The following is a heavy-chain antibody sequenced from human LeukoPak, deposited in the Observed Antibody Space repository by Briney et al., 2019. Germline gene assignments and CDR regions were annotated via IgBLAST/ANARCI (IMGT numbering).Heavy chain of an antibody. J-gene: IGHJ3*02. Sequence: GGSLRLSCAASGFTFSDYYMNWIRQAPGRGLEWISYISATGTIYYADSVKGRFTISRDNAKNSLYLQMNSLRAEDTAVYYCARDLIGRSSGYYGAFDIWGQGTMVTVSS. CDR2: ISATGTI. CDR3: ARDLIGRSSGYYGAFDI. V-gene: IGHV3-11*01. D-gene: IGHD3-22*01. CDR1: GFTFSDYY.